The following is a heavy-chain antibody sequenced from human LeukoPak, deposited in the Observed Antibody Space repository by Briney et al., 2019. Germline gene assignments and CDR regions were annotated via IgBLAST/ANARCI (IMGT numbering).Heavy chain of an antibody. J-gene: IGHJ4*02. CDR2: INHSGST. D-gene: IGHD2-2*01. CDR3: ARHVSSASFYFDY. V-gene: IGHV4-34*01. Sequence: PSETLSLTCAVYGGSFSGYYWSWIRQPPGKGLEWIGEINHSGSTNYNPSLKSRVTISVDTSKNQFSLKLSSVTAADTAVYYCARHVSSASFYFDYWGQGTLVTVSS. CDR1: GGSFSGYY.